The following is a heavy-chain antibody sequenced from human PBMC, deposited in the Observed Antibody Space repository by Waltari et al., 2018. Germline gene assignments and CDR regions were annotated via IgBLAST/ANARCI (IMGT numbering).Heavy chain of an antibody. CDR1: GFTVSSNY. CDR2: IYRGGST. J-gene: IGHJ6*03. Sequence: EVQLVETGGGLIQPGGSLRLSCAASGFTVSSNYMSWVRQAPGKGLGWVSVIYRGGSTYYADSVKGRFTISRDNSKNTLYLQMNSLRAEDTAVYYCARGLDSSSSPYYMDVWGKGTTVTVSS. D-gene: IGHD6-6*01. CDR3: ARGLDSSSSPYYMDV. V-gene: IGHV3-53*02.